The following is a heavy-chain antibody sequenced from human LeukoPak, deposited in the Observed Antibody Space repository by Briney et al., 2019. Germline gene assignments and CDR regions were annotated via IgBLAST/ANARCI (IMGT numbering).Heavy chain of an antibody. Sequence: SETLSLTCTVSGGSVSSGSYYWSWIRQPPGKGLEWIGYIYYSGSTNYNPSLKSRVTISVDTSKNQFSLKLSSVTAADTAVYYCASGVAVTPDYWGQGTLVTVPS. D-gene: IGHD6-19*01. J-gene: IGHJ4*02. CDR2: IYYSGST. CDR3: ASGVAVTPDY. V-gene: IGHV4-61*01. CDR1: GGSVSSGSYY.